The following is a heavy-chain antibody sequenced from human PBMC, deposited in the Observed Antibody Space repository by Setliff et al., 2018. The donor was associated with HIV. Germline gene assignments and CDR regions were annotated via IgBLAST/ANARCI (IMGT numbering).Heavy chain of an antibody. J-gene: IGHJ4*02. D-gene: IGHD2-2*01. V-gene: IGHV1-69*05. Sequence: SVKVSCKASGGTFSSYVISWVRQAPGQGLEWMGGTIPMFGTANYAQKFQGRVTITTDESTNTGYMELSSLRSEDTAVYYCARESACSSTSCPKVLDYWGQGTLVTVSS. CDR2: TIPMFGTA. CDR1: GGTFSSYV. CDR3: ARESACSSTSCPKVLDY.